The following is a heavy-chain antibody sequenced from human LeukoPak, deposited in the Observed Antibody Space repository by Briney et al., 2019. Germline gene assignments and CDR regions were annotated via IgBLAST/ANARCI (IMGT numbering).Heavy chain of an antibody. D-gene: IGHD6-13*01. J-gene: IGHJ3*02. CDR2: IWYDGSNK. CDR1: GFTLSSYG. V-gene: IGHV3-33*01. CDR3: ARDGSSWSDAFDI. Sequence: GGSLRLSCAASGFTLSSYGMHWVRQAPGKGLEWVAVIWYDGSNKYYADSVKGRFTISRDNSKNTLYLQMNSLRAEDTAVYYCARDGSSWSDAFDIWGQGTMVTVSS.